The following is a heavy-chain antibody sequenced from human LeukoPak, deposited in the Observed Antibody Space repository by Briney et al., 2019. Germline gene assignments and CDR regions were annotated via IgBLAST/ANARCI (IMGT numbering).Heavy chain of an antibody. CDR1: GLTFSTSG. CDR2: IGPTGSDR. D-gene: IGHD1-14*01. CDR3: ATETNGRHYDY. Sequence: PGGSLRLSCTASGLTFSTSGFNWVRQAPGQGLEWVASIGPTGSDRYHADSIKCRFTISRDNANNFLYLQMNSLRAEDTAVYYCATETNGRHYDYWGQGTLLTVSS. V-gene: IGHV3-21*06. J-gene: IGHJ4*02.